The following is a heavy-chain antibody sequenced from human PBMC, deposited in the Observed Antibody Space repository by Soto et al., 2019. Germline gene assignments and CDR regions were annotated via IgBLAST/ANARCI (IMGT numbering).Heavy chain of an antibody. CDR1: GGSISSGGYS. CDR2: IYHRGST. D-gene: IGHD1-1*01. Sequence: QLQLQESGSGLVRPSQTLSLTCAVSGGSISSGGYSWNWIRQPPGKGLEWIGYIYHRGSTLYNPAPKSRVTISVDKSKNQFSLKLSSVTAADTAVYYCARDQLEGNWFDPWGQGTLVTVSS. V-gene: IGHV4-30-2*01. J-gene: IGHJ5*02. CDR3: ARDQLEGNWFDP.